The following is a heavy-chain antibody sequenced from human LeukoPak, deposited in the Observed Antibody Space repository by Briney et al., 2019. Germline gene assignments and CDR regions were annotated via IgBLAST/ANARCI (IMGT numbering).Heavy chain of an antibody. V-gene: IGHV3-53*01. J-gene: IGHJ3*02. CDR2: IYSGGST. D-gene: IGHD4-17*01. Sequence: GGSLRLSCAASGFSLSSYNMNWVRQAPGKGLEWVSSIYSGGSTYYSDSVKGRFTISRDISKNGVYLQMNSLRAEDTAVYYCARVRLDRSERYLDAFENWGQGTMVTVSS. CDR1: GFSLSSYN. CDR3: ARVRLDRSERYLDAFEN.